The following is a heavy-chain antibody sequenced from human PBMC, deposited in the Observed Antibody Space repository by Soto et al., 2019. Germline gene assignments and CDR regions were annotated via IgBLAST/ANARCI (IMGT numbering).Heavy chain of an antibody. CDR1: GGTFSSYA. CDR3: ARGGVLILYYYYGMDV. J-gene: IGHJ6*02. CDR2: IIPIFGTA. Sequence: GASVKVSCKASGGTFSSYAISWVRQAPGQGLEWMGGIIPIFGTANYAQKFQGRVTITADESTSTAYMELSSLRSEDTAVYYCARGGVLILYYYYGMDVWGQGTTVTVSS. D-gene: IGHD2-8*01. V-gene: IGHV1-69*13.